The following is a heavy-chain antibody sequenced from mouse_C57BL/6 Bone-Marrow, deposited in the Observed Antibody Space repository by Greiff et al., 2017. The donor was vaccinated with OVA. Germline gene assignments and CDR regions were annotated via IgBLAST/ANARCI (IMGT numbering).Heavy chain of an antibody. CDR1: GFTFSSYG. J-gene: IGHJ2*01. Sequence: EVQLQESGGDLVKPGGSLKLSCAASGFTFSSYGMSWVRQTPDKRLEWVATISSGGSYTYYPDSVKGRFTISRDNAKNTLYLQMSSLKSEDTAMYYCARHAGRDDYWGQGTTLTVSS. CDR2: ISSGGSYT. V-gene: IGHV5-6*01. CDR3: ARHAGRDDY. D-gene: IGHD3-3*01.